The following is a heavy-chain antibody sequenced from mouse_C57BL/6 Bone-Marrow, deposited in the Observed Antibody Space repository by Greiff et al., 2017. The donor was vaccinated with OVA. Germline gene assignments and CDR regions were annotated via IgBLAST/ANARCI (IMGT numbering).Heavy chain of an antibody. CDR2: FHPYNDDT. Sequence: VKLMESGAELVKPGASVKMSCKASGYTFTTYPIEWMKQNHGKSLEWIGNFHPYNDDTKYNEKFKGKATLTVEKSSSTVYLELSRLTSDDSAVYYCARRATVVEDWFAYWGQGTLVTVSA. CDR1: GYTFTTYP. J-gene: IGHJ3*01. V-gene: IGHV1-47*01. D-gene: IGHD1-1*01. CDR3: ARRATVVEDWFAY.